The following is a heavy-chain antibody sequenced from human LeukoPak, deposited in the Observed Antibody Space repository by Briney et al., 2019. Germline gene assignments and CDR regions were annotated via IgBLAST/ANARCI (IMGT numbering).Heavy chain of an antibody. J-gene: IGHJ5*02. Sequence: SETLSLTCAVYGGSFSGYYWSWIRQPPGKGPEWIGEINHSGSTNYNPSLKSRVTISVDTSKNQFSLKLSSVTAADTAVYYCARGSKYYYDSSPPVWFDPWGQGTQVTVSS. CDR3: ARGSKYYYDSSPPVWFDP. D-gene: IGHD3-22*01. V-gene: IGHV4-34*01. CDR1: GGSFSGYY. CDR2: INHSGST.